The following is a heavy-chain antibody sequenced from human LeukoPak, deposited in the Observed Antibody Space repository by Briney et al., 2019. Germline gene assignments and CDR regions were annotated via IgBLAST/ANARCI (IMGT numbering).Heavy chain of an antibody. J-gene: IGHJ6*02. CDR2: IYYSGST. V-gene: IGHV4-31*03. CDR3: ARDQTLYGMDV. Sequence: RASETLSLTCTVSGGSISSGGYYWSWIRQHPGKGLEWIGYIYYSGSTYYNPSLKSRVTISVDTSKNQFSLKLSSVTAAGTAVYYCARDQTLYGMDVWGQGTTVTVSS. CDR1: GGSISSGGYY.